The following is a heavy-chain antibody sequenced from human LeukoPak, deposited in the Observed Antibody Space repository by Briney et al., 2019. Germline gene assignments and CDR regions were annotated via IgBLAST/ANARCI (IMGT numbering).Heavy chain of an antibody. J-gene: IGHJ4*02. CDR1: GFTFSSYW. D-gene: IGHD2-2*02. CDR2: ISYDGSNK. CDR3: AKGRVRRATAIPIDY. V-gene: IGHV3-30*18. Sequence: PGGSLRLSCVASGFTFSSYWMSWVRQAPGKGLEWVAVISYDGSNKYYADSVKGRFTISRDNSKNTLYLQMNSLRAEDTAVYYCAKGRVRRATAIPIDYWGQGTLVTVSS.